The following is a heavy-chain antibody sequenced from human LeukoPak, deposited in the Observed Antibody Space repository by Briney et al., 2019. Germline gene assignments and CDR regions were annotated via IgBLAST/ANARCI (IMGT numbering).Heavy chain of an antibody. V-gene: IGHV4-59*08. Sequence: SETLSLTCAVYGGSFSGYYWSWIRQPPGKGLEWIGYIYYSGSTNYNPSLKSRVTISVDTSKNQFSLKLSSVTAADTAVYYCARPDYGDYSDAFDIWGQGTMVTVSS. D-gene: IGHD4-17*01. CDR1: GGSFSGYY. CDR2: IYYSGST. J-gene: IGHJ3*02. CDR3: ARPDYGDYSDAFDI.